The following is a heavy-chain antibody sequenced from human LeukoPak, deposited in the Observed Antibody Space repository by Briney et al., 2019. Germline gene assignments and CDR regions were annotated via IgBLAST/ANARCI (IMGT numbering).Heavy chain of an antibody. D-gene: IGHD3-16*01. CDR3: ATDDYRGLGY. Sequence: GGSLRLSCAASGFTFSSYGMHWVRQAPGKGLEWVAFIRYDGSNKYYADSVKGRFTISRDNSKNTLYLQMNSLRVEDTAVYYCATDDYRGLGYWGQGTLVTVSS. CDR1: GFTFSSYG. J-gene: IGHJ4*02. CDR2: IRYDGSNK. V-gene: IGHV3-30*02.